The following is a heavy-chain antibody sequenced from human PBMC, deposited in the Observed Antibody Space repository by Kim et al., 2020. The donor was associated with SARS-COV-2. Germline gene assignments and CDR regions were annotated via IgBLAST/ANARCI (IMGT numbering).Heavy chain of an antibody. CDR1: GGSISSGDYY. CDR3: ARDRLEMATINYYYGMDV. V-gene: IGHV4-30-4*01. CDR2: IYYSGST. J-gene: IGHJ6*02. D-gene: IGHD5-12*01. Sequence: SETLSLTCTVSGGSISSGDYYWSWIRQPPGKGLEWIGYIYYSGSTYYNPSLKSRVTISVDTSKNQFSLKLSSVTAADTAVYYCARDRLEMATINYYYGMDVWGQGTTVTVSS.